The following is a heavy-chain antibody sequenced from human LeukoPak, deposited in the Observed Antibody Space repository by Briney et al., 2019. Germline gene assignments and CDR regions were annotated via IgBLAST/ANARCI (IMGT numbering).Heavy chain of an antibody. CDR2: IYHSGST. CDR3: ARVLEIYGSGSYYPSNWFDP. Sequence: PSGTLSLTCAVSGGSISSSNWWSWVRQPPGRGLEWIGEIYHSGSTNYNPSLKSRVTISVDRSKNQFSLKLSSVTAADTAVYYCARVLEIYGSGSYYPSNWFDPWGQGTLVTVSS. CDR1: GGSISSSNW. D-gene: IGHD3-10*01. J-gene: IGHJ5*02. V-gene: IGHV4-4*02.